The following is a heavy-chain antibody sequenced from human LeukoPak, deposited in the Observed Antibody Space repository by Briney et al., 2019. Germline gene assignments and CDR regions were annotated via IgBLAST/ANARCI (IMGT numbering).Heavy chain of an antibody. CDR2: INPNSGGT. J-gene: IGHJ4*02. D-gene: IGHD4-23*01. V-gene: IGHV1-2*02. CDR1: GYTFTGYY. CDR3: AVVTTVVTPNFDY. Sequence: GASVKVSCKASGYTFTGYYMHWVRQAPGQGLEWMGWINPNSGGTNYAQKFQGRVTMTRDTSISTAYMELSRLRSDDTAVYYCAVVTTVVTPNFDYWGQGTLVTVSS.